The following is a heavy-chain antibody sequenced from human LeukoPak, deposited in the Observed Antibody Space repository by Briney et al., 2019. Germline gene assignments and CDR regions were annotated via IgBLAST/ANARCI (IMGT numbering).Heavy chain of an antibody. J-gene: IGHJ4*02. CDR3: TRDRSRAEDD. CDR2: INQGGSDK. CDR1: GFTFSGHW. Sequence: PGGTLRLSCAASGFTFSGHWMSWVRQAPGKGLEGVANINQGGSDKYYVDSVKGRFTISRDNANNLLYLKMNSLRGEDTAVYYCTRDRSRAEDDWGQGTLVTVSS. V-gene: IGHV3-7*01. D-gene: IGHD1-14*01.